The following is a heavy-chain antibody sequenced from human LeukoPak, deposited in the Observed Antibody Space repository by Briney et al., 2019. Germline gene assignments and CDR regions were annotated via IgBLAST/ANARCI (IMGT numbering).Heavy chain of an antibody. CDR1: GFTFDDYA. V-gene: IGHV3-9*03. CDR3: AKDPRHSSSWYGGWFDP. Sequence: GGSLRLSCAASGFTFDDYAMHWVRQAPGKGLEWVSGISWNSGSIGYADSVKGRFTISRDNAKNSLYLQMNSLRAEDMALYYCAKDPRHSSSWYGGWFDPWGQGTLVTVSS. J-gene: IGHJ5*02. D-gene: IGHD6-13*01. CDR2: ISWNSGSI.